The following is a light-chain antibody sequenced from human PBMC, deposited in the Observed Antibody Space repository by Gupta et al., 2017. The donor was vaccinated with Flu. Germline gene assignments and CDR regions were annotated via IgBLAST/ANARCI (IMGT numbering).Light chain of an antibody. CDR2: DVY. J-gene: IGLJ2*01. CDR3: CSYSRTSSLVL. Sequence: VSCYQHHPGEAPRLLIYDVYKRPSRVPNRFSCSYSGNAASLTISGLQADDEADYYCCSYSRTSSLVLFGGGTKLTVL. V-gene: IGLV2-11*01.